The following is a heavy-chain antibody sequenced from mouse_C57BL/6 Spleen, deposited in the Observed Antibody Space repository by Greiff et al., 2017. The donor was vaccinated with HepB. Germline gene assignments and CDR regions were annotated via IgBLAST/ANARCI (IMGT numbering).Heavy chain of an antibody. Sequence: EVMLVESEGGLVQPGSSMKLSCTASGFTFSDYYMAWVRQVPEKGLEWVANINYDGSSTYYLDSLKSRFIISRDNAKNILYLQMSSLKSEDTATYYCARGGYGSSYYWYFDVWGTGTTVTVSS. CDR1: GFTFSDYY. J-gene: IGHJ1*03. V-gene: IGHV5-16*01. CDR2: INYDGSST. CDR3: ARGGYGSSYYWYFDV. D-gene: IGHD1-1*01.